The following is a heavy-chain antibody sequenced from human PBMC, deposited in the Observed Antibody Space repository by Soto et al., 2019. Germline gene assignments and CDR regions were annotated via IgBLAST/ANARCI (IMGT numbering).Heavy chain of an antibody. CDR1: GFTFSSYW. J-gene: IGHJ4*02. CDR3: ARDSRELRFLEWLLWFDY. Sequence: GGSLRLSCAASGFTFSSYWMHWVRQAPGKGLVWVSRINSDGSSTSYADSVKGRFTISRDNAKNTLYLQMNSLRAEDTAVYYCARDSRELRFLEWLLWFDYWGQGTLVTVSS. D-gene: IGHD3-3*01. CDR2: INSDGSST. V-gene: IGHV3-74*01.